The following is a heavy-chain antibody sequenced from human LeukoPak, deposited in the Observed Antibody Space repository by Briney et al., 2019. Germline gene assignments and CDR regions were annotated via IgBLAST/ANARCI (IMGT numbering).Heavy chain of an antibody. J-gene: IGHJ5*02. CDR3: ARVWTSGFRSGLNWFDP. CDR1: GYTFTSYD. V-gene: IGHV1-8*03. D-gene: IGHD3-3*01. CDR2: MNPNSGNT. Sequence: ASVKVSCKASGYTFTSYDINWVRQATGQGLEWMGWMNPNSGNTGYAQKFQGRVTITRNTSISTAYMELSSLRSEDTAVYYCARVWTSGFRSGLNWFDPWGQGTLVTVSS.